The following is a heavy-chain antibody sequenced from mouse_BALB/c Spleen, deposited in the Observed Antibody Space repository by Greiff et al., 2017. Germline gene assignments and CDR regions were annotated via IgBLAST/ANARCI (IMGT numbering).Heavy chain of an antibody. Sequence: QVQLKQSGPELVKPGASVKMSCKASGYTFTDYVISWVKQRTGQGLEWIGEIYPGSGSTYYNQKFKDKATLTADKSSSTAYMQLSSLTSEDSAVYYCARADGYAWFAYWGQGTLVTVSA. CDR3: ARADGYAWFAY. CDR1: GYTFTDYV. D-gene: IGHD1-2*01. CDR2: IYPGSGST. V-gene: IGHV1-77*01. J-gene: IGHJ3*01.